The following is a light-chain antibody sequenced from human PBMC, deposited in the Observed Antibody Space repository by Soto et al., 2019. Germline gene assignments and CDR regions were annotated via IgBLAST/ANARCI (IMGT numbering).Light chain of an antibody. CDR2: GAS. CDR1: QTMRSSH. V-gene: IGKV3-20*01. CDR3: QQYNTYPLT. J-gene: IGKJ4*01. Sequence: EIVLTQSPGTLSLSPGERATLSCRASQTMRSSHLAWYQQKPGQAPRLLIYGASTRTFDVPDRFSGSGSGTNFTLTISSLQPSDFATYYCQQYNTYPLTFGGGTKVDI.